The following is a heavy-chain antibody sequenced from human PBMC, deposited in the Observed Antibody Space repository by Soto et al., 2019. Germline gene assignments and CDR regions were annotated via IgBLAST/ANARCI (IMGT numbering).Heavy chain of an antibody. D-gene: IGHD4-17*01. J-gene: IGHJ2*01. CDR2: IFHSGST. Sequence: QVQLQESGPGLVKPSETLSLTCTVSGGSISGGIYYWSWVRQSPGKGLEWIGYIFHSGSTFYNPSLGSRVTKAGDTSKNQFSLRLSSVTAADTAVYYCAREIIPLTTDWYFDLWGRGTLVTVSS. CDR1: GGSISGGIYY. V-gene: IGHV4-30-4*01. CDR3: AREIIPLTTDWYFDL.